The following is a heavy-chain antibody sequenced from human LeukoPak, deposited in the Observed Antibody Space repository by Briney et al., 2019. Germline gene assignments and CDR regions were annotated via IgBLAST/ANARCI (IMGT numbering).Heavy chain of an antibody. J-gene: IGHJ4*02. CDR2: IIPILGIA. D-gene: IGHD3-22*01. CDR3: ARDEYYYDSSGYYSG. Sequence: ASVKVSCKASGGTFSSYAISWVRQAPGQGLEWMGRIIPILGIANYAQKFQGRVTITADKSTSTAYMERSSLRSEDTAVYYCARDEYYYDSSGYYSGWSQGTLVTVSS. CDR1: GGTFSSYA. V-gene: IGHV1-69*04.